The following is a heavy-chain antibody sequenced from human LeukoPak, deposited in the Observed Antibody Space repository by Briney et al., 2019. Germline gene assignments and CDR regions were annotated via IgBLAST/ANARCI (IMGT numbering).Heavy chain of an antibody. J-gene: IGHJ3*02. CDR2: IYSGGST. CDR3: ARTLAGSTDAFDI. V-gene: IGHV3-53*01. D-gene: IGHD2-2*01. Sequence: GGSLRLSCAASGLTVSSNYMNWVRQAPGKGLEWVSVIYSGGSTYYADSVKGRFTISRDNSKNTLYLQMNSLRAEDTAVYYCARTLAGSTDAFDIWGQGTMVTVSS. CDR1: GLTVSSNY.